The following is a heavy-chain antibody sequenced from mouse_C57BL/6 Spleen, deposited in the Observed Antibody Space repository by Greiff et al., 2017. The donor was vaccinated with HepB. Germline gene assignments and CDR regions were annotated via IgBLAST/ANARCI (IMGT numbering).Heavy chain of an antibody. D-gene: IGHD1-1*01. J-gene: IGHJ2*01. CDR2: IYPGDGDT. Sequence: QVQLKESGPELVKPGASVKISCKASGYAFSSSWMNWVKQRPGKGLEWIGRIYPGDGDTNYNGKFKGKATLTADKSSSTAYMQLSSLTSEDSAVYFCARLSGSSRVYYFDYWGQGTTLTVSS. CDR1: GYAFSSSW. V-gene: IGHV1-82*01. CDR3: ARLSGSSRVYYFDY.